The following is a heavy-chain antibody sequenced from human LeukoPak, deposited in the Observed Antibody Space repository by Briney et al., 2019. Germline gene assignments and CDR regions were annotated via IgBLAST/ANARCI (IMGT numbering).Heavy chain of an antibody. V-gene: IGHV3-48*03. D-gene: IGHD1-26*01. CDR3: ATLGATPDY. CDR1: GFTFSSYE. CDR2: ISSSGNTI. J-gene: IGHJ4*02. Sequence: GGSLRLSCAASGFTFSSYEMNWVRQAPGKGLEWVSYISSSGNTIYYADSVKGRFTIPRDNAKNSLYLQMNSLRAEDTAVYYCATLGATPDYWGQGTLVTVSS.